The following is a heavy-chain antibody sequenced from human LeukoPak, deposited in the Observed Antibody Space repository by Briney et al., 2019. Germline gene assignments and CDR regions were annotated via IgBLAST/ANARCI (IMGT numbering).Heavy chain of an antibody. D-gene: IGHD2-2*02. Sequence: AGGSLRLSCAASGFTFSSYWMTWVRQAPGKGLVWVSRINSDGSSTSYADSVKGRFTISRDNAKNTLYLQMNSLSAEDTAVYYCARLAFRYCSSTSCYTDAFDIWGQGTMVTVSS. CDR2: INSDGSST. CDR1: GFTFSSYW. V-gene: IGHV3-74*01. CDR3: ARLAFRYCSSTSCYTDAFDI. J-gene: IGHJ3*02.